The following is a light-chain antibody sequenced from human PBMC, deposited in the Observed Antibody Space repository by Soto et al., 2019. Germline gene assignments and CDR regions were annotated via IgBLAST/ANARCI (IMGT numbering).Light chain of an antibody. Sequence: DLVMTQSPLSLPVTPGEPASISCRSSQSLLHSNGYNYLDWYLQKPGQSPQLLIYLGSNRSSGVPDRFSGSGSGTDFTLKISRVEAEDVGVYYCMQALQTPRNFGQGTRLEIK. CDR1: QSLLHSNGYNY. J-gene: IGKJ5*01. CDR3: MQALQTPRN. CDR2: LGS. V-gene: IGKV2-28*01.